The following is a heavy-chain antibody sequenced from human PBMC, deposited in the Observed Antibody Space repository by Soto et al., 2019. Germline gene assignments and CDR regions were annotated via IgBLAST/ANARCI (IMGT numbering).Heavy chain of an antibody. CDR2: IKSKTDGGTT. D-gene: IGHD2-2*01. CDR1: GFTFSNAW. Sequence: PGGSLRLSCAASGFTFSNAWMGWVRQAPGKGLEWVGRIKSKTDGGTTDYAAPVKGRFTISRDDSKNTLYLQMNSLKTEDTAVYYCTTDVGYCSSNSCYRRDYWGQGTLVTVSS. J-gene: IGHJ4*02. CDR3: TTDVGYCSSNSCYRRDY. V-gene: IGHV3-15*01.